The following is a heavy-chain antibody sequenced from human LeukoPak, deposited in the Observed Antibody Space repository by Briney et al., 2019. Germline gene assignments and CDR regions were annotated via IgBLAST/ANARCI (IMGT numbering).Heavy chain of an antibody. V-gene: IGHV3-7*01. Sequence: GGSLRLSCAASGFTFSSYEMSWVRQAPGKGLEWVANIKQDGSEKYYVDSVKGRFTISRDNAKNSLYLQMNSLRAEDTAVYYCARDQNAEWLVRWRHFDYWGQGTLVTVSS. CDR1: GFTFSSYE. J-gene: IGHJ4*02. CDR3: ARDQNAEWLVRWRHFDY. D-gene: IGHD6-19*01. CDR2: IKQDGSEK.